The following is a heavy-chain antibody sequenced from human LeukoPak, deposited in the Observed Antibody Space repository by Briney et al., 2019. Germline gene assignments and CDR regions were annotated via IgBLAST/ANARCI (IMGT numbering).Heavy chain of an antibody. CDR1: GYNFTTHS. Sequence: GASVKVSCKASGYNFTTHSISWVRQAPGQGLEWMGWINTTTGKPAYAQGFTGRFVFSLDTSVSTAYLQISSLQTDDTALYFCAREGRQQRLEHWGQGTLVTASS. CDR3: AREGRQQRLEH. V-gene: IGHV7-4-1*02. CDR2: INTTTGKP. J-gene: IGHJ4*02. D-gene: IGHD1-1*01.